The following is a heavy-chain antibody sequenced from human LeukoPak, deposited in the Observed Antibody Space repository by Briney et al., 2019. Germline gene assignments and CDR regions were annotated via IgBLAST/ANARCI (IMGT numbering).Heavy chain of an antibody. Sequence: GGSPRLSCAASGLTFSSHAMHWVRQAPGKGLEYVSAIVSNGENTYYADSVGGRFTISRDNSKDTVYLQMGSLRPEDTAVYYCARGGYYAASDIWGQGALVTVSS. D-gene: IGHD3-3*01. V-gene: IGHV3-64*02. J-gene: IGHJ4*02. CDR2: IVSNGENT. CDR1: GLTFSSHA. CDR3: ARGGYYAASDI.